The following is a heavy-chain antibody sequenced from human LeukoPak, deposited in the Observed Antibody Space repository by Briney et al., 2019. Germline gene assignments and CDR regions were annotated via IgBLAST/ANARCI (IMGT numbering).Heavy chain of an antibody. J-gene: IGHJ4*02. Sequence: ASVKVSCKASGYTFTSYGISWVRQAPGQGLEWMGWISTHNGNTNYAQKLQGRVTMTTDTSTSTAYMELRSLRSDDTAVYYCARTPHATHYYDSSGYYSDYWGQGTLGTVSS. D-gene: IGHD3-22*01. CDR1: GYTFTSYG. CDR2: ISTHNGNT. V-gene: IGHV1-18*01. CDR3: ARTPHATHYYDSSGYYSDY.